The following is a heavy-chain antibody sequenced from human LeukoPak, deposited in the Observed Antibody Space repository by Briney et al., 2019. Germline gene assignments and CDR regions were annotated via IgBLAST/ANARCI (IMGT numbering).Heavy chain of an antibody. D-gene: IGHD5-18*01. CDR2: INHSGST. J-gene: IGHJ5*02. CDR3: ARGYSYGSNNWFDP. Sequence: SETLSLTCAVYGGSFSGYYWSWIRQPPGKGLEWIGEINHSGSTNYNPSLKSRVTISVDTSKNQLSLKLSSVTAADTAVYYCARGYSYGSNNWFDPWGQGTLVTVSS. V-gene: IGHV4-34*01. CDR1: GGSFSGYY.